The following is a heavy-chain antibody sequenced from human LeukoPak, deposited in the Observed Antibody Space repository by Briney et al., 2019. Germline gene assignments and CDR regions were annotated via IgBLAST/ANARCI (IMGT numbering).Heavy chain of an antibody. D-gene: IGHD3-10*01. CDR2: IYTSGAT. CDR1: GGSISSGSHY. V-gene: IGHV4-61*02. CDR3: ARDRSGRMNWYFDL. J-gene: IGHJ2*01. Sequence: TLSLTCTVSGGSISSGSHYWSWIRQPAGKGLEWIGRIYTSGATNYNPSLKGRVTISVDTSKNQFSLKLSSVTAADTAVYYCARDRSGRMNWYFDLWGRGTLVTVSS.